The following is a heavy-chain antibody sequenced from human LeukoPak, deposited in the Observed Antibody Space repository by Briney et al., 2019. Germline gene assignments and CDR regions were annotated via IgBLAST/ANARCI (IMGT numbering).Heavy chain of an antibody. D-gene: IGHD2-21*02. CDR2: ISHSGST. V-gene: IGHV4-34*01. Sequence: PSETLSLTCAVYGRSFSGYYWSSIRQPPGKGLEWIGEISHSGSTNYSPSLKSRVTVSVDTSKNQFSLILSSVTAADTAVYYCARVWGIEVLVAEIYGMDVWGQGTTVTVSS. CDR3: ARVWGIEVLVAEIYGMDV. J-gene: IGHJ6*02. CDR1: GRSFSGYY.